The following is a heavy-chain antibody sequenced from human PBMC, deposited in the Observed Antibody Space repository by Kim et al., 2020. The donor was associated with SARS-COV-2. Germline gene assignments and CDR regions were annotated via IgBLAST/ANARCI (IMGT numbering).Heavy chain of an antibody. CDR1: GGSISSGGYY. CDR3: ARVLGGIASGEYGMDV. D-gene: IGHD6-13*01. J-gene: IGHJ6*02. CDR2: IYYSGST. Sequence: SETLSLTCTVSGGSISSGGYYWSWIRQHPGKGLEWIGYIYYSGSTYYNPSLKSRVTISVDTSKNQFSLKLSSVTAADTAVYYCARVLGGIASGEYGMDVWGQGTTVTVSS. V-gene: IGHV4-31*03.